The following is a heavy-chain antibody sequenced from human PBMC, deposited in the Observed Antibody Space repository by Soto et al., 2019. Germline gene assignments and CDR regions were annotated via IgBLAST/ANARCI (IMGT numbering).Heavy chain of an antibody. V-gene: IGHV1-69*13. Sequence: SVKVSCKASGGTFSSYAISWVRQAPGQGLEWMGGIIPIFGTADYAQKFQGRVTITADESTSTAYMELSSLRSEDTAVYYCATGPITMVREAQGEAYYYYYGMDVWGQGTTVTVSS. CDR1: GGTFSSYA. J-gene: IGHJ6*02. CDR3: ATGPITMVREAQGEAYYYYYGMDV. D-gene: IGHD3-10*01. CDR2: IIPIFGTA.